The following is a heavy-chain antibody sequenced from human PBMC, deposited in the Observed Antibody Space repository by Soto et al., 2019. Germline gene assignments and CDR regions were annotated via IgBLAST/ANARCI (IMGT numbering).Heavy chain of an antibody. D-gene: IGHD6-19*01. V-gene: IGHV3-21*01. Sequence: PGGSLRLSCAASGFTFSSYSMNWVRQAPGKGLEWVSSISSSSSYIYYADSVKGRFTISRDNAKNSLYLQMNSLRAEDTAVYYCARDRLAVAVFDYWGQGTLVTVSS. CDR2: ISSSSSYI. CDR3: ARDRLAVAVFDY. CDR1: GFTFSSYS. J-gene: IGHJ4*02.